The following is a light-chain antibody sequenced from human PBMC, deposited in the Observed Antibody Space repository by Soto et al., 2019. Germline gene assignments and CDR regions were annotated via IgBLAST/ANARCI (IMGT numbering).Light chain of an antibody. Sequence: AIRMTQSPSSLSASTGDRVTITCRASQGISSYLAWYQQKPGKAPKLLIYAASTLQSGVPSRFSGSGSGTDFTLTISCLQSEDFATYYCQQYYSYPPITSGHGTRLEIK. J-gene: IGKJ5*01. CDR3: QQYYSYPPIT. CDR1: QGISSY. V-gene: IGKV1-8*01. CDR2: AAS.